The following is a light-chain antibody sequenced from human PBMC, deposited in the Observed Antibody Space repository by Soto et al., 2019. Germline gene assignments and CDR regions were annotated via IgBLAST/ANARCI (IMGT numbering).Light chain of an antibody. J-gene: IGKJ4*01. V-gene: IGKV1-5*01. CDR3: QQYNSYPLP. CDR1: QSISSW. Sequence: DIQMPQSPSTLSASVGDRVTITCRASQSISSWLAWYQQKPGKAPKLLIYDASSLESGVPSRFSGSGSGTEFTLTISSLQPDDFATYYCQQYNSYPLPFGGGTKVEIK. CDR2: DAS.